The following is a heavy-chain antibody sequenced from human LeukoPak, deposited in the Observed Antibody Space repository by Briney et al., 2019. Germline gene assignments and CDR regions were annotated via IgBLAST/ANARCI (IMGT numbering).Heavy chain of an antibody. D-gene: IGHD1-26*01. CDR2: ISGSGGST. CDR1: GFTFSSYA. CDR3: AKDRDRIGWAG. Sequence: GGSLRLSCAASGFTFSSYAMSWVRQAPGKGLEWVSAISGSGGSTYYADSVKGRFTISRDNSRNTLYLQMNSLRAEDTAVYYCAKDRDRIGWAGWGQGTLVTVSS. V-gene: IGHV3-23*01. J-gene: IGHJ4*02.